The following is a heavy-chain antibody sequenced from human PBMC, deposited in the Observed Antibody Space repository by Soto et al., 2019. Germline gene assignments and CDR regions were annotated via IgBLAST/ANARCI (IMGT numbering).Heavy chain of an antibody. CDR3: ARGVAVAGTEDYFDY. CDR1: GGSFSGYY. V-gene: IGHV4-34*01. CDR2: INHSGST. J-gene: IGHJ4*02. Sequence: SETLSLTCAVYGGSFSGYYWSWIRQPPGKGLEWIGEINHSGSTNYNPSLKSRVTISVDTSKNQFSLKLSSVTAADTAVYYCARGVAVAGTEDYFDYWGQGTLVTVSS. D-gene: IGHD6-19*01.